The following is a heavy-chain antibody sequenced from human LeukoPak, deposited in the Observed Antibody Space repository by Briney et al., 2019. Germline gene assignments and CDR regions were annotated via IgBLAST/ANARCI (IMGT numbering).Heavy chain of an antibody. CDR2: IIPIFGTA. J-gene: IGHJ4*02. CDR3: ARDLTCSSTSCRDY. CDR1: GGTFSSYA. Sequence: ASGKVSCKASGGTFSSYAISWVRQAPGQGLEGMGGIIPIFGTANYAQKFQGRVTITADESTSTAYMELSSLRSEDTAVYYCARDLTCSSTSCRDYWGQGTLVTVSS. D-gene: IGHD2-2*01. V-gene: IGHV1-69*13.